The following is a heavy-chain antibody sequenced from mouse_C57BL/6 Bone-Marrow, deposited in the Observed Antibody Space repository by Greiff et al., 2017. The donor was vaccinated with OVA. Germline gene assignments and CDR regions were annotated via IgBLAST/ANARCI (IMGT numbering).Heavy chain of an antibody. CDR1: GYTFTSYW. CDR2: IHPNSGST. D-gene: IGHD1-1*01. V-gene: IGHV1-64*01. J-gene: IGHJ2*01. CDR3: ARWGYYYGSFFDY. Sequence: QVQLQQSGAELVKPGASVKLSCKASGYTFTSYWMHWVKQRPGQGLEWIGMIHPNSGSTNYNQKFKGKATLTVDTSSSTAYMQLSSLTSEDSAVYYCARWGYYYGSFFDYWGQGTTLTVSS.